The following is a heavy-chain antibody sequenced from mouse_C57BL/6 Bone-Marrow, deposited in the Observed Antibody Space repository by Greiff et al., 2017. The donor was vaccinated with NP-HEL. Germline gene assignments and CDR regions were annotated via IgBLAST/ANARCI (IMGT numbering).Heavy chain of an antibody. D-gene: IGHD1-1*01. CDR1: GYTFTDYY. CDR2: IYPGSGNT. J-gene: IGHJ1*03. Sequence: VQLQESGAELVRPGASVKLSCKASGYTFTDYYINWVKQRPGQGLEWIARIYPGSGNTYYNEKFKGKATLTAEKSSSTAYMQLSSLTSEDSAVYFGARSTSVVATRWYCDVWGTGTTVTVSS. V-gene: IGHV1-76*01. CDR3: ARSTSVVATRWYCDV.